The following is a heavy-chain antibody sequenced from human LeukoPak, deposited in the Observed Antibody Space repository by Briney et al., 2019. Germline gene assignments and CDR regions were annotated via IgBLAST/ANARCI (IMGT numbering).Heavy chain of an antibody. CDR1: GYTFTDNY. D-gene: IGHD3-10*01. V-gene: IGHV1-2*02. J-gene: IGHJ3*02. CDR2: IYAKTGAT. CDR3: ARDAFGGDSFET. Sequence: GASGKVSCKASGYTFTDNYIHWVRQAPGQGLEWLGWIYAKTGATKNAQKFQGRVTMARDTSINTAYMDLYSLNSDDTAVYYCARDAFGGDSFETWGQGTMVTASA.